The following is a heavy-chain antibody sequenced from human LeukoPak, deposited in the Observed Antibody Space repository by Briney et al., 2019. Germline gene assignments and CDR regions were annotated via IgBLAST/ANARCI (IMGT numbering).Heavy chain of an antibody. CDR1: GFTVSGNY. D-gene: IGHD6-19*01. V-gene: IGHV3-66*01. CDR3: ARASSRIAVAGTGGY. Sequence: GGSLRLSCAASGFTVSGNYMTWVRQAPGKGLEWVSVIYSDDNTYYADSVKGRFTISRDNAKNSLYLQMNSLRAEDTAVYYCARASSRIAVAGTGGYWGQGTLVTVSS. CDR2: IYSDDNT. J-gene: IGHJ4*02.